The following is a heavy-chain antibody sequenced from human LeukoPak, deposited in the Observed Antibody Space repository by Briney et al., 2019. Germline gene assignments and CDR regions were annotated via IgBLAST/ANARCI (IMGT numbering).Heavy chain of an antibody. CDR2: IIPILGIA. CDR1: GGTFSSYA. D-gene: IGHD2-15*01. J-gene: IGHJ4*02. CDR3: ARDRSAVAAPFDY. Sequence: GASVKVFCKASGGTFSSYAISWVRQAPGQGLEWMGRIIPILGIANYAQKFQGRVTITADKSTSTAYMELSSLRSEDTAVYYCARDRSAVAAPFDYWGQGTLVTVSS. V-gene: IGHV1-69*04.